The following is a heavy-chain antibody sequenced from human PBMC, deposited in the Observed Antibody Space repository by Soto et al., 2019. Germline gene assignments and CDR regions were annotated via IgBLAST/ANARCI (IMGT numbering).Heavy chain of an antibody. J-gene: IGHJ4*02. CDR3: ARERGYDYGYDY. V-gene: IGHV1-2*02. CDR1: GYWLPGYY. CDR2: INPENGLT. D-gene: IGHD5-12*01. Sequence: QVQLVQSGAEVKKPGASVKVSCQASGYWLPGYYINWVRQARGQGLEWMGWINPENGLTKTAQKFQGRVTMSRDTSTSTAYMDLSRLVSDDTAVYYCARERGYDYGYDYWGQGTLITVAS.